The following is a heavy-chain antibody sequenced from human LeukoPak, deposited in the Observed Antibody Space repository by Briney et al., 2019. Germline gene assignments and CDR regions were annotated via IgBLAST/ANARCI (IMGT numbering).Heavy chain of an antibody. CDR3: ARMDY. V-gene: IGHV4-30-2*06. CDR2: IWPSGSP. CDR1: GGSHSSGPYF. Sequence: SETLSLTCSVSGGSHSSGPYFWSWIRQSPGQGLEWIGYIWPSGSPYYNPSLKSRVTISVDTPKNQYSLKLGSVTAADTAVYYCARMDYWGQGTLVTVSS. J-gene: IGHJ4*02.